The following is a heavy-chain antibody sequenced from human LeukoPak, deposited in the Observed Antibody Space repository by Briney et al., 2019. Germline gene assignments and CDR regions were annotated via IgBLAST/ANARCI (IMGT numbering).Heavy chain of an antibody. CDR3: ARDLSSSNWNNFDY. J-gene: IGHJ4*02. Sequence: GGSLRLSCAASGFTVSSNYMSWVRQAPGKGLEWVSFIYSGGNTYYADSVKGRFTISRDDSKNTLHPQMNSLRAEDTAVYYCARDLSSSNWNNFDYWGQGTLVTVSS. D-gene: IGHD1/OR15-1a*01. V-gene: IGHV3-53*01. CDR2: IYSGGNT. CDR1: GFTVSSNY.